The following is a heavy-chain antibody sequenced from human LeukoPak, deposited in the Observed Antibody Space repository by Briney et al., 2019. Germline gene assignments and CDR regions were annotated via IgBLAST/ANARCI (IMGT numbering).Heavy chain of an antibody. CDR1: GFTFSSYW. J-gene: IGHJ3*02. Sequence: PGGSLRLSCAASGFTFSSYWMSWVRQAPGKGLEWVANIKQDGSEKYYVDSVKGRFTISRDNAKNSLYLQMNSLRAEDTAVYYCAREHSSGWLQNAFDIWGQGTMVTVSS. CDR2: IKQDGSEK. CDR3: AREHSSGWLQNAFDI. V-gene: IGHV3-7*01. D-gene: IGHD6-19*01.